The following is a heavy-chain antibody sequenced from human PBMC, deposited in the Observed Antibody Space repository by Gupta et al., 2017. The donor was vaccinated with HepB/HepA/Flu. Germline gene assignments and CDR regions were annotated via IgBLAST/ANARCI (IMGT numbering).Heavy chain of an antibody. CDR3: ARLHDYGGNSGGGRWYFDL. Sequence: EVQLVQSGAEVKKPGESLKISCKGSGYSFTSYWIGWVRQMPGKGLEWMGIIYPGDSDTRYSPSFQGQVTISADKSISTAYLQWSSLKASDTAMYYCARLHDYGGNSGGGRWYFDLWGRGTLVTVSS. D-gene: IGHD4-23*01. V-gene: IGHV5-51*01. CDR2: IYPGDSDT. J-gene: IGHJ2*01. CDR1: GYSFTSYW.